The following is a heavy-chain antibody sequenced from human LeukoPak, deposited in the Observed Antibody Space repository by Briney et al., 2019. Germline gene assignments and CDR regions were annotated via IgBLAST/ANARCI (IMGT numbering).Heavy chain of an antibody. CDR3: AESGGYSYGSCFDY. Sequence: PGGTLRLSCAASGFTFSSYGMSWVRQAPGKGLEWVSAISGSGGSTYYADSVKGRFTISRDNSKNTLYLQMNSLRAEDTAVYYCAESGGYSYGSCFDYWGQGTLVTVSS. D-gene: IGHD5-18*01. CDR1: GFTFSSYG. V-gene: IGHV3-23*01. J-gene: IGHJ4*02. CDR2: ISGSGGST.